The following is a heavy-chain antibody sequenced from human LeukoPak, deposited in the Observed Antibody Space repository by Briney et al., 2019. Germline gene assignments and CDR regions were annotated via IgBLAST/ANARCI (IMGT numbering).Heavy chain of an antibody. CDR1: GFPFSNSW. V-gene: IGHV3-7*03. Sequence: PGGSLRLSCAVSGFPFSNSWMYWVRRAPGKGLEGVANIKKDGSGISYVDSVKGRFIISRDNARNSLYLQMNSLRVEDTAVYFCAGGNSMDVWGKGTAVTVSS. CDR2: IKKDGSGI. CDR3: AGGNSMDV. J-gene: IGHJ6*04. D-gene: IGHD1/OR15-1a*01.